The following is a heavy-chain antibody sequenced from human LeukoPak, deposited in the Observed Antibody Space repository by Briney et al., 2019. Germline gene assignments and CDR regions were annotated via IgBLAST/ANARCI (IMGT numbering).Heavy chain of an antibody. V-gene: IGHV3-9*01. CDR3: AKDNRRHYTSGPNPDSLH. J-gene: IGHJ4*02. D-gene: IGHD6-19*01. Sequence: GGSLRLSCAGSGFIFNNYAMYWVRQPPGKGLEWVSGISWNSGSIDYADSVKGRFTISRDNAKNSLYLQMNSLRVEDTAFYYCAKDNRRHYTSGPNPDSLHWGQGALVTVSS. CDR1: GFIFNNYA. CDR2: ISWNSGSI.